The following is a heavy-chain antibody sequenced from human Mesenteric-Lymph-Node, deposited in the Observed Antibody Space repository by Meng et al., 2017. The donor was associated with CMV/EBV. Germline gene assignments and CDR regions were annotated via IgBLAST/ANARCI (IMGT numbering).Heavy chain of an antibody. CDR1: GFTFSNYA. D-gene: IGHD5-12*01. J-gene: IGHJ4*02. CDR2: ISGGGGST. V-gene: IGHV3-23*01. Sequence: GESLKISCAASGFTFSNYAMSWVRQAPGKGLEWVSSISGGGGSTYYADSVKGRFTISRDNSKNTLYLHMSSLRAEDSAIYYCAKDGSGYHFGYFDYWGQGTLVTVSS. CDR3: AKDGSGYHFGYFDY.